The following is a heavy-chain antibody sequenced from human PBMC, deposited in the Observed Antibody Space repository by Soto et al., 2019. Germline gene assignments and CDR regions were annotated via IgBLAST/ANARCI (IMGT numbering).Heavy chain of an antibody. V-gene: IGHV5-51*01. J-gene: IGHJ4*02. CDR1: GYNFAGYW. D-gene: IGHD3-3*01. CDR3: ARGGVSTRTFDY. Sequence: VESLKISCNGAGYNFAGYWIAWGRQMPWKGLEVMGIIYPSDSDTRYRPSFQGQVTISADKSISSAYLQWSSLRASDTAMYYCARGGVSTRTFDYWGQGTPVTVSS. CDR2: IYPSDSDT.